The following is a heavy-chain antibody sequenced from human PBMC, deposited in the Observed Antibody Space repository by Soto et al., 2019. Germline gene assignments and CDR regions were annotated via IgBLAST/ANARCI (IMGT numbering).Heavy chain of an antibody. CDR2: ISDSGSNT. D-gene: IGHD1-1*01. CDR3: AKALDGIDDYFYAMGV. Sequence: GGSLRLSCAAFGFKISSSSMNWVRQAPGRGLEWVAYISDSGSNTLYADSVKGRFTVSRDTAKNSLYLQMSGLRDEDRAVYYCAKALDGIDDYFYAMGVWGQGTTVTVSS. V-gene: IGHV3-48*02. CDR1: GFKISSSS. J-gene: IGHJ6*02.